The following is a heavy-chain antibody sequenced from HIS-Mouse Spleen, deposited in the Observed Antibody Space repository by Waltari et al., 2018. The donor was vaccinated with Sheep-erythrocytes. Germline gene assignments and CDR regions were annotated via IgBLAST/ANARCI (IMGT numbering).Heavy chain of an antibody. CDR1: GGTFSSYA. CDR2: IIPVLGIA. CDR3: AQTGATTPHFDY. Sequence: QVQLVQSGAEVKKPGSSVKVSCKASGGTFSSYAISWVRQAPGQGREWMGRIIPVLGIAIYAEKFQGRVTITSDKSTSTAYMELSSLRSEDTAVYYCAQTGATTPHFDYWGQGTLVTVSS. D-gene: IGHD1-26*01. V-gene: IGHV1-69*04. J-gene: IGHJ4*02.